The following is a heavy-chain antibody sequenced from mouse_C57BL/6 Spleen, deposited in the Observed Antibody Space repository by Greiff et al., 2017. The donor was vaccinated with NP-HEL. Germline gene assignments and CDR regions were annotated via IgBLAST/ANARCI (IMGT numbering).Heavy chain of an antibody. CDR2: INPNNGGT. CDR3: ARRDHYYGSRFAY. CDR1: GYTFTDYN. J-gene: IGHJ3*01. V-gene: IGHV1-18*01. D-gene: IGHD1-1*01. Sequence: VQLQQSGPELVKPGASVKIPCKASGYTFTDYNMDWVKQSHGKSLEWIGDINPNNGGTNYNQKFKGKATLTVDKSSSTAYMELRSLTSEDTAVYYCARRDHYYGSRFAYWGQGTLVTVSA.